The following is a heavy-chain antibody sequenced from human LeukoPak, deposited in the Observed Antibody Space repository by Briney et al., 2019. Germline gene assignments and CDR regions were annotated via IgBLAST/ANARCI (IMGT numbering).Heavy chain of an antibody. J-gene: IGHJ4*02. CDR3: ARDRNSGSYCSDY. CDR1: GYTFTGYY. V-gene: IGHV1-2*06. CDR2: INPNSGGT. D-gene: IGHD1-26*01. Sequence: GASVKVSCKASGYTFTGYYMHWVRQAPGQGLEWMGRINPNSGGTNYAQKFQGRVTMTRDTSTSTVYMELSSLTSEDTAVYYCARDRNSGSYCSDYWGQGTLVTVSS.